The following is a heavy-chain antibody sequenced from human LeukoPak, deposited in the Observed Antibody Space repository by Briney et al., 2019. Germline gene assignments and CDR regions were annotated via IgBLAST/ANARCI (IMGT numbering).Heavy chain of an antibody. Sequence: GGSLRLSCAASGFTFSSFAMSWVRQAPGKGLEWVLSISVSGDRSFYADSVKGRFTISRDNSKDTLYLHMNSLRAEGTAVYYCAKDPRVGASAAEYFQHWGQGTLVTVSS. CDR3: AKDPRVGASAAEYFQH. CDR2: ISVSGDRS. CDR1: GFTFSSFA. J-gene: IGHJ1*01. V-gene: IGHV3-23*01. D-gene: IGHD1-26*01.